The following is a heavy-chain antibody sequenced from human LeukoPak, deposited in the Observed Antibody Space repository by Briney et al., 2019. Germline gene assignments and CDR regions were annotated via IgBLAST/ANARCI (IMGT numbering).Heavy chain of an antibody. D-gene: IGHD6-13*01. Sequence: PSETLSLTCTVSGGSINNYYWSWIRQPPGKGLEWIGYIYYSGSSHYNPSLISRVTISVDTSKDQFSLKLSSVTAADTAVYYCARVAASSWYGEDHFDYWGQGTLVTVSS. CDR1: GGSINNYY. J-gene: IGHJ4*02. CDR2: IYYSGSS. V-gene: IGHV4-59*01. CDR3: ARVAASSWYGEDHFDY.